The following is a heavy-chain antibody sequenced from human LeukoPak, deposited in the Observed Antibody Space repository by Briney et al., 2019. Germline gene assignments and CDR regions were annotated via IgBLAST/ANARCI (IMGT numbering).Heavy chain of an antibody. CDR3: ARDRPDLGDYVTDY. J-gene: IGHJ4*02. CDR1: GFSFRSYS. D-gene: IGHD4-17*01. Sequence: PGGSLRLSCVASGFSFRSYSMSWGLQAPGRGLEWVAYINTASDYIFYGDAVKGRVTISRDNARNSVYLQMDSLSDDDTGVYSCARDRPDLGDYVTDYWGQGTPVTVSS. CDR2: INTASDYI. V-gene: IGHV3-21*03.